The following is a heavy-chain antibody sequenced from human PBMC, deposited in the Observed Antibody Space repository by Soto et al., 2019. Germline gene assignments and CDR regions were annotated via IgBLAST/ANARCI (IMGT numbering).Heavy chain of an antibody. CDR1: GFTFSSYA. V-gene: IGHV3-23*01. J-gene: IGHJ4*02. CDR2: ISGSGGST. CDR3: AKDRLRFLEWLFTDY. Sequence: GGSLRLSCAASGFTFSSYAMSWVRQAPGKGLEWVSAISGSGGSTYYADSVKGRFTISRDNSKNTLYLQMNSLRAEDTAVYYCAKDRLRFLEWLFTDYWVQGTLVTVSS. D-gene: IGHD3-3*01.